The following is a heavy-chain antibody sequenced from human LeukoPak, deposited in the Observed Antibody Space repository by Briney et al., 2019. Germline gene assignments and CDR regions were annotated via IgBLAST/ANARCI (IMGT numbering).Heavy chain of an antibody. CDR3: ARENYCTNGVCWAFAP. V-gene: IGHV4-39*07. CDR1: GGSISSSDYY. J-gene: IGHJ5*02. CDR2: IYYTGSS. D-gene: IGHD2-8*01. Sequence: SETLSLTCTVSGGSISSSDYYWGWIRQPPGKGLEWIGNIYYTGSSSYNSSLKSRVTISVDTSKNQFSLQLRSVTAADTAVYYCARENYCTNGVCWAFAPWGQGTLVTVSS.